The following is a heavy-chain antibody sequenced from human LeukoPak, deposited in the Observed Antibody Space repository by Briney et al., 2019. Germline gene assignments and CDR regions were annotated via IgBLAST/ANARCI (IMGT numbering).Heavy chain of an antibody. CDR3: AKGYSGSYYSPPIFDF. D-gene: IGHD1-26*01. CDR2: INCSGGSI. Sequence: GGSLRLSCAASGFTFDDYAMHWVRQAPGRGLEWVSSINCSGGSIGYADSVKGRFTISRHNAKNSLYLQMNSLRDEDRALYYCAKGYSGSYYSPPIFDFWGQGTLVTVPS. J-gene: IGHJ4*02. V-gene: IGHV3-9*01. CDR1: GFTFDDYA.